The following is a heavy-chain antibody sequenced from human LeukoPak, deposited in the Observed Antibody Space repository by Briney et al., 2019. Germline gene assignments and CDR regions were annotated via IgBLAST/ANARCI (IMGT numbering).Heavy chain of an antibody. D-gene: IGHD2-15*01. CDR3: ARWIAASKYFDY. CDR1: GGSISSYY. CDR2: IYYSGST. V-gene: IGHV4-59*01. Sequence: SETLSLTCTVSGGSISSYYWSWIRQPPGKGLEWIGYIYYSGSTNYNPSLKSRVTISVDTSKNQFSPKLSSVTAADTAVYYCARWIAASKYFDYWGLGTLVTVSS. J-gene: IGHJ4*02.